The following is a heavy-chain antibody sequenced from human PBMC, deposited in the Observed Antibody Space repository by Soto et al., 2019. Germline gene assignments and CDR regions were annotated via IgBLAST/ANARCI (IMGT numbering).Heavy chain of an antibody. Sequence: QVQLVQSGAEVKKPGASVKVSCKVSGYTLTELSMHWVRQAPGKGLEWMGGFDPEDGETIYAQKFQGRVTMTEDTSTDTADRELSSLRSEDTAVNYCATDLNVATITGYFDYWGQGTLVTVSS. CDR3: ATDLNVATITGYFDY. J-gene: IGHJ4*02. CDR2: FDPEDGET. CDR1: GYTLTELS. V-gene: IGHV1-24*01. D-gene: IGHD5-12*01.